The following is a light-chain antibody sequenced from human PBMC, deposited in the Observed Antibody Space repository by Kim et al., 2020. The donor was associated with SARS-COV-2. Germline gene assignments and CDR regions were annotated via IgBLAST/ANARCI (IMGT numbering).Light chain of an antibody. CDR1: QSVGSN. CDR3: QQYSDWPRT. CDR2: NAS. J-gene: IGKJ1*01. Sequence: SPGERATLSGRASQSVGSNLAWYQQKPGQAPRLLIYNASPRATGIPARFSGSGSGTEFTLTISSLQSEDFAVYYCQQYSDWPRTFGQGTKVDIK. V-gene: IGKV3-15*01.